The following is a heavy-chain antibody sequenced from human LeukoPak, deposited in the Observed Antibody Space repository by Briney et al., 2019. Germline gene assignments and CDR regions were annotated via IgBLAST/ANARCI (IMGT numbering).Heavy chain of an antibody. CDR1: GFTFSAYN. Sequence: SGGSLRLSCAASGFTFSAYNMNWVRRTPGKGLEWVSSITTSSSYMFYADSVKGRFTISRDNSKNTLYLQMNSLRPEDTAVYYCARDLHCSGGSCYSGLHYWGQGTLVTVSS. CDR2: ITTSSSYM. CDR3: ARDLHCSGGSCYSGLHY. D-gene: IGHD2-15*01. V-gene: IGHV3-21*01. J-gene: IGHJ4*02.